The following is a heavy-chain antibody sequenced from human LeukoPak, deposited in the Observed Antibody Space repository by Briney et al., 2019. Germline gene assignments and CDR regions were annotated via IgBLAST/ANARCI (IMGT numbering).Heavy chain of an antibody. V-gene: IGHV3-23*01. CDR2: ISASGST. CDR3: AKDLAGSGSYSFDY. D-gene: IGHD1-26*01. J-gene: IGHJ4*02. CDR1: GFSFSSYA. Sequence: PGGSLRLSCAASGFSFSSYAMSWVRQAPGKGLESVSVISASGSTYYADSVKGRFTMSRDNSKNTLYVQLNSLRVEDTAVYYCAKDLAGSGSYSFDYWGQGTLVTVSS.